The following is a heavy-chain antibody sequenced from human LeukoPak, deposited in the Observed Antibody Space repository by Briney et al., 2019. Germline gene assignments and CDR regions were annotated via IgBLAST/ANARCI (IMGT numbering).Heavy chain of an antibody. D-gene: IGHD3-22*01. J-gene: IGHJ3*02. CDR2: IIPIFGTA. V-gene: IGHV1-69*01. Sequence: SVKVSCKASGGTFSSYAISWVRQAPGQGLEWMGGIIPIFGTANYAQKFQGRVTITADESTSTAYMELSSLRSEDTAVYYCARDHYYDSSGYYYEGAFDIWGQGTTVTVSS. CDR1: GGTFSSYA. CDR3: ARDHYYDSSGYYYEGAFDI.